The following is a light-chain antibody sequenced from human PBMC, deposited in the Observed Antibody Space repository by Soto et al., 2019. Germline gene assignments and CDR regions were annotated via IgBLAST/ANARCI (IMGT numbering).Light chain of an antibody. CDR3: SSYTSGSTLV. CDR1: SSDVGGYNS. CDR2: DVS. J-gene: IGLJ2*01. Sequence: QSALTQPASVSESPGQSITISCTGTSSDVGGYNSVSWYQQHPGKAPNLLIYDVSNRPSGVSNRFSGSKSGNTASLTISGLQAEDEADYYCSSYTSGSTLVFGGGTQLTVL. V-gene: IGLV2-14*03.